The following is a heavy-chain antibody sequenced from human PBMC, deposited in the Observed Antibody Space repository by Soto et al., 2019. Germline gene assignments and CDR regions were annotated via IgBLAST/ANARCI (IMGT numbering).Heavy chain of an antibody. D-gene: IGHD2-2*01. V-gene: IGHV1-24*01. Sequence: VASVKVSCKVSGYTITELSMHWVRQAPGKGLEWMGGFDPEDGETIYAQKFQGRVTMTEDTSTDTAYMELSSLRSEDTAVYYCATRGYQGSGMDVWGQGTTVTVSS. CDR3: ATRGYQGSGMDV. J-gene: IGHJ6*02. CDR1: GYTITELS. CDR2: FDPEDGET.